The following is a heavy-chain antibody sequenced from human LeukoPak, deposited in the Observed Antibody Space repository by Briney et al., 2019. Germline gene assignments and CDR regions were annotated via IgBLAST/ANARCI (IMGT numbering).Heavy chain of an antibody. CDR1: GFTFSSYA. Sequence: PGGSLRLSCAASGFTFSSYAMNWVRQAPGKGLEWVSTISGSGGTTYYADSVKGRFTISRDNSKNTLYLQMNSLRAEDTAVYYCAKSSLGYYDSDPLGGWIDYWGQGTLVTVSS. J-gene: IGHJ4*02. CDR2: ISGSGGTT. V-gene: IGHV3-23*01. CDR3: AKSSLGYYDSDPLGGWIDY. D-gene: IGHD3-3*01.